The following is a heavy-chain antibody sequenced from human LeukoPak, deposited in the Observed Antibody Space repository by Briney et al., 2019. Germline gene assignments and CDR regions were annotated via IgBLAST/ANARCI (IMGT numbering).Heavy chain of an antibody. CDR3: ARDHQRITMVRGVTGYYYYYMDV. V-gene: IGHV1-2*02. D-gene: IGHD3-10*01. J-gene: IGHJ6*03. CDR2: INPNSGGT. CDR1: GYTFTGYY. Sequence: ASVKVSCKASGYTFTGYYMHWVRQAPGQGLEWMGWINPNSGGTNYAQKFQGRVTMTRDTSISTAYMELSRLRSDDTAVYYCARDHQRITMVRGVTGYYYYYMDVWGKGTTVTVSS.